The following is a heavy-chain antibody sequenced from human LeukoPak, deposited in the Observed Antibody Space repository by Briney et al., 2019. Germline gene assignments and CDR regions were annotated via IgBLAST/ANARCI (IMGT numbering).Heavy chain of an antibody. Sequence: NPSETLSLTCTVSGGSISSGGYYWSWIRQHPGKGLEWIGYIYYSGSTYYNPSLKSRVTISVDTSKNQFSLKLSSVTAADTAVYYCARDRAGYSYGSNVYYFDYWGQGTLVTVSS. CDR2: IYYSGST. V-gene: IGHV4-31*03. D-gene: IGHD5-18*01. J-gene: IGHJ4*02. CDR1: GGSISSGGYY. CDR3: ARDRAGYSYGSNVYYFDY.